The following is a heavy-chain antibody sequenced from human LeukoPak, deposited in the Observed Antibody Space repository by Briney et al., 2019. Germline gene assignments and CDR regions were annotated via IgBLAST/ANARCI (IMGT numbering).Heavy chain of an antibody. CDR1: GFTFSSYG. J-gene: IGHJ4*02. CDR3: AKDIGSGGQGY. V-gene: IGHV3-30*18. CDR2: ISYDGSNK. D-gene: IGHD6-19*01. Sequence: GGSLRLSCAAPGFTFSSYGMHWVRQAPGKGLEWVAVISYDGSNKYYADSVKGRFTISRDNSKNTLYLQMNSLRAEDTAVYYCAKDIGSGGQGYWGQGTLVTVSS.